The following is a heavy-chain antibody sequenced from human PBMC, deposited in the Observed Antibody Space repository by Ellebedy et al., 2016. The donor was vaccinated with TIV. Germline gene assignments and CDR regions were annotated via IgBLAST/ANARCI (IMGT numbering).Heavy chain of an antibody. V-gene: IGHV1-3*01. Sequence: ASVKVSCKASGYTFTSYFMHWVRQAPGQGLEWMAWINGGDGNAKYSWKFQGRVSFTRDTSSTTAYMELSSLTSEDTAVYYCGRSGYGWGIDFWGQGTLVTVSS. J-gene: IGHJ4*02. D-gene: IGHD3-10*01. CDR2: INGGDGNA. CDR1: GYTFTSYF. CDR3: GRSGYGWGIDF.